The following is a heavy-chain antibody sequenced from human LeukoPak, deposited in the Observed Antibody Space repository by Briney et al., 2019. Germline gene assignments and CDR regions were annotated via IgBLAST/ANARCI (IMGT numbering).Heavy chain of an antibody. D-gene: IGHD6-19*01. CDR1: GYTLTELS. CDR3: ARMAVSGRDNWFDP. V-gene: IGHV1-24*01. CDR2: FDPENSET. J-gene: IGHJ5*02. Sequence: ASVTVSCKLSGYTLTELSMHWVRQVPGKGLEWMGGFDPENSETIYAQKFQGRVTITRNTSINTAYMELSSLRSDDTAVYYCARMAVSGRDNWFDPWGPGSLVTVSS.